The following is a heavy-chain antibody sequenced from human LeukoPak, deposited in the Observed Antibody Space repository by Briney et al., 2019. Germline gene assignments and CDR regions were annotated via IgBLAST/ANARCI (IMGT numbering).Heavy chain of an antibody. CDR3: ARDYSGDY. D-gene: IGHD3-10*01. CDR1: GFTFSSYS. CDR2: ISSGGSYI. V-gene: IGHV3-21*01. Sequence: GGSLRLSCAASGFTFSSYSMNWVRQAPGKGLEWVSSISSGGSYIYYADSVKGRFTISKDNANRSLFLQMNSLGAEDTAVYYCARDYSGDYWGQGTLVTVSS. J-gene: IGHJ4*02.